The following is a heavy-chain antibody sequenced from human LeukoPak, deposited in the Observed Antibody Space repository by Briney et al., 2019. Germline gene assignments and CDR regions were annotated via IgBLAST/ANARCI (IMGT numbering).Heavy chain of an antibody. J-gene: IGHJ4*02. V-gene: IGHV4-39*01. CDR2: IYYSGST. D-gene: IGHD5-24*01. CDR1: GGSISSGSYY. Sequence: SETLSLTCTVSGGSISSGSYYWGWIRQPPGKGLEWIGIIYYSGSTYYNPSLKSRVTISVDTSKNQFSLKLSSVTAADTAVYYCARQSINTEIFDYWGQGTLVTVSS. CDR3: ARQSINTEIFDY.